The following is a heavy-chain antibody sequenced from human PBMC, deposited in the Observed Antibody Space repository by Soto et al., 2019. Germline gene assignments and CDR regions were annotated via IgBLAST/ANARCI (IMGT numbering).Heavy chain of an antibody. V-gene: IGHV3-74*01. CDR1: GFTFSSYW. Sequence: GGSLRLSCAASGFTFSSYWMHWVRQAPGKGLVWVSRMNSDGSSTSYADSVKGRFTISRDNAKNTLYLQMNSLRDEDTAVYYCARELASYSYGDMFDYLGQGTLVTVSS. D-gene: IGHD5-18*01. CDR2: MNSDGSST. CDR3: ARELASYSYGDMFDY. J-gene: IGHJ4*02.